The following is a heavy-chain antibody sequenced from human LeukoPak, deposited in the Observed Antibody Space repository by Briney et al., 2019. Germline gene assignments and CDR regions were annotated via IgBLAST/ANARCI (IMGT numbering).Heavy chain of an antibody. J-gene: IGHJ3*02. V-gene: IGHV5-51*01. CDR1: GYSFTTYW. CDR2: IYPGDSDT. Sequence: GESLKISCKGSGYSFTTYWIGWVRQMPGKGLEWMGIIYPGDSDTRYSPSFQGQVTISADKSISTAYLQWSSLKASDTAMYYCARPLLWFGESQVSSVGTFDIWGQGTMVTVSS. D-gene: IGHD3-10*01. CDR3: ARPLLWFGESQVSSVGTFDI.